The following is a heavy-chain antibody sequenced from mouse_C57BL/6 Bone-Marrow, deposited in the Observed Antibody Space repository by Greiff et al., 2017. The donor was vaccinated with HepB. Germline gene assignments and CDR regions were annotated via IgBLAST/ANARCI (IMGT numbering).Heavy chain of an antibody. J-gene: IGHJ2*01. CDR1: GFNIKDYY. V-gene: IGHV14-1*01. D-gene: IGHD1-1*01. CDR3: TTGYGSSLYYFDY. Sequence: ELQLQQSGAELVRPGASVKLSCTASGFNIKDYYMHWVKQRPEQGLEWIGRIDPEDGDTEYAPKFQGKATMTADTSSNTAYLQLSSLTSEDTAVYYCTTGYGSSLYYFDYWGQGTTLTVSS. CDR2: IDPEDGDT.